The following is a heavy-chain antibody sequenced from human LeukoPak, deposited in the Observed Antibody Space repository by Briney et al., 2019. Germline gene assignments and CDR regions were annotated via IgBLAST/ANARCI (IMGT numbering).Heavy chain of an antibody. V-gene: IGHV3-21*01. CDR3: ARDSPPDSSWYYYYYYMDV. CDR2: ISSSSSYI. CDR1: GFTFSSYE. D-gene: IGHD6-13*01. Sequence: GGSLRLSCAASGFTFSSYEMNWVRQAPGKGLEWVSSISSSSSYIYYAGSVKGRFTISRDNAKNSLYLQMNSLRAEDTAVYYCARDSPPDSSWYYYYYYMDVWGKGTTVTVSS. J-gene: IGHJ6*03.